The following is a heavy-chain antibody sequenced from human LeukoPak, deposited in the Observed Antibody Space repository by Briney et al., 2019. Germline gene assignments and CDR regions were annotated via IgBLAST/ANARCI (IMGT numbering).Heavy chain of an antibody. D-gene: IGHD3-22*01. V-gene: IGHV1-18*01. CDR1: GYTLTSYD. J-gene: IGHJ3*02. Sequence: GASVPVSRQASGYTLTSYDIRWVRPAPAQGLEWVGWISYYNGKNNSAQKFQGRVTMATDTTTNTAYMELRRLMSDDTAVYYWARGLRDSSVFGDACNIGGQGTMVTVSS. CDR2: ISYYNGKN. CDR3: ARGLRDSSVFGDACNI.